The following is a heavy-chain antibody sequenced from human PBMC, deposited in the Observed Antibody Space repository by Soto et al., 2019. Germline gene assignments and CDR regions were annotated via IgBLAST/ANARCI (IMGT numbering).Heavy chain of an antibody. CDR3: VRGERVGDPMFDD. V-gene: IGHV3-21*06. Sequence: ELQLVESGGGLVRPGGSLRLSCAASGFTKFPFSSYSMHWVRQAPGKGLEWVSSISSTTSYIFYAASVRGRFTISRDNARDLLFLQMDSLTAEDTAVYYCVRGERVGDPMFDDWGQGVLVTVSS. J-gene: IGHJ4*02. CDR1: GFTKFPFSSYS. CDR2: ISSTTSYI. D-gene: IGHD2-21*02.